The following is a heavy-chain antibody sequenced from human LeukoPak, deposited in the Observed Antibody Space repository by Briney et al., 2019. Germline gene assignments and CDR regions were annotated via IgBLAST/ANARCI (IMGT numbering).Heavy chain of an antibody. D-gene: IGHD3-22*01. Sequence: GGSLRLSCAASGFTFSSYGMHWVRQAPGKGLEWVAVISYDGSNKYYADSVKGRFTISRDNSKNTLYLQMNSLRAEDTAVYYCAKDGGPGNYDSSGYYQPPFDYWGQGTLVTVSS. CDR1: GFTFSSYG. J-gene: IGHJ4*02. V-gene: IGHV3-30*18. CDR2: ISYDGSNK. CDR3: AKDGGPGNYDSSGYYQPPFDY.